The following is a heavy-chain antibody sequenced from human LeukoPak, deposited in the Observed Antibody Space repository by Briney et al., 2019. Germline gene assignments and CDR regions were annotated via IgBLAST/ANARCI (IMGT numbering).Heavy chain of an antibody. D-gene: IGHD3-16*01. Sequence: GGSLRLSCAASRFTFSNYWMSWVRQAPGKGLEWVANIKQDGSEKYYVDSVKGRFTISRDNAKNSLYLQMNSLRAEDTAVYYCASQAYGLFDYWGQGTLVTVSS. CDR1: RFTFSNYW. CDR2: IKQDGSEK. CDR3: ASQAYGLFDY. V-gene: IGHV3-7*01. J-gene: IGHJ4*02.